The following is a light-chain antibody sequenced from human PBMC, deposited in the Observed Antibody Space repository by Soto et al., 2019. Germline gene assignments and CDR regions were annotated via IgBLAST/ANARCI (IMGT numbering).Light chain of an antibody. Sequence: IVLTQSPATLSLSPGARAPLSCRASQSVSSDLAWYQQKPGQAPRLLIYDVSNRVTGIPARFSGSGSGTDFTLTISSLEPEDFAVYYCQQRTNWPWTFGQGTKVDIK. J-gene: IGKJ1*01. CDR1: QSVSSD. V-gene: IGKV3-11*01. CDR2: DVS. CDR3: QQRTNWPWT.